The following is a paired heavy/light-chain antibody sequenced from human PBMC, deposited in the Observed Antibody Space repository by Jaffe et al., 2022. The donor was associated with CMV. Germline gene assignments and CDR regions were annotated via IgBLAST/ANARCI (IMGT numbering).Light chain of an antibody. CDR2: WAS. J-gene: IGKJ1*01. CDR3: QQYYDTPPWT. V-gene: IGKV4-1*01. Sequence: DIVMTQSPDSLAVSLGERATINCKSSQSVLYNSNNKNYLAWYQQKPGQPPKLLIYWASTREYGVPDRFSGSGSGTDFTLTISSLQAEDVAVYYCQQYYDTPPWTFGQGTKVEIK. CDR1: QSVLYNSNNKNY.
Heavy chain of an antibody. D-gene: IGHD3-22*01. CDR1: GFTFSSYE. Sequence: EVQLVESGGGLVQPGGSLRLSCAASGFTFSSYEMNWVRQAPGKGLEWVSYISSSGSVIYYADSVKGRFTISRDNAKNSLYLQISSLRAEDTAVYYCARDGDFYDSSGYPHDAFDIWGQGTLVIVSS. J-gene: IGHJ3*02. V-gene: IGHV3-48*03. CDR2: ISSSGSVI. CDR3: ARDGDFYDSSGYPHDAFDI.